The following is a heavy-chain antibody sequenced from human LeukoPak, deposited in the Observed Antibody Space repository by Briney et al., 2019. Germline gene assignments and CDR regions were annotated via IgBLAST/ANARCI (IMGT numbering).Heavy chain of an antibody. V-gene: IGHV4-61*08. J-gene: IGHJ4*02. D-gene: IGHD1-26*01. CDR1: GGSISSGGYY. CDR3: ARAVGPRFDY. CDR2: IYYSGST. Sequence: SETLSLTCTVSGGSISSGGYYWSWIRQHPGKGLEWIGYIYYSGSTNYNPSLKSRVTISVDTSKNQFSLKLSSVTAADTAVYYCARAVGPRFDYWGQGTLVTVSS.